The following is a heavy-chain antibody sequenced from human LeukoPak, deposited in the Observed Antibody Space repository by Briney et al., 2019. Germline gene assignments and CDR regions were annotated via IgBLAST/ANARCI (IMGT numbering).Heavy chain of an antibody. CDR2: IYYSGST. CDR1: GGSISSNSYY. D-gene: IGHD4-23*01. CDR3: ARRTWDYYGNPFDY. J-gene: IGHJ4*02. Sequence: PSETLSLTCTVSGGSISSNSYYWGWIRQPPGKGLEWSGSIYYSGSTYYNPSLNSRVTISVDTSKNQFSLKLTSVTAADTSVYYCARRTWDYYGNPFDYWGRGTLVTVSS. V-gene: IGHV4-39*01.